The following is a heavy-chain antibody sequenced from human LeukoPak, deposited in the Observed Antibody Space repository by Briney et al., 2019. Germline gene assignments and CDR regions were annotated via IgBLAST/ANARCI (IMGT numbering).Heavy chain of an antibody. J-gene: IGHJ4*02. D-gene: IGHD2-15*01. CDR3: AKSTSSSGSFYSGLDY. Sequence: GGSLILSCAASEFTFSNYAMTWVRQAPGKGLEWVSCISGSGGSTYYADSVKGRFTISRDDSKNTLYLQTNSLRAEDTAIYYCAKSTSSSGSFYSGLDYWGQGTLVTVSS. CDR2: ISGSGGST. V-gene: IGHV3-23*01. CDR1: EFTFSNYA.